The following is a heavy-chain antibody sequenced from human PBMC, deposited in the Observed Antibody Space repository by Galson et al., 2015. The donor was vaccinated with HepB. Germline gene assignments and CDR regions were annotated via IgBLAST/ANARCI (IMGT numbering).Heavy chain of an antibody. CDR1: GYTFTSHG. Sequence: SVKVSCKASGYTFTSHGISWVRQAPGQGLEWMGWISAYNGNTNYAQKLQGRVTMTTDTSTSTAYMELRSLRSDDTAVYYCGRYYISIHGMDVWGQGTTVTVSS. D-gene: IGHD3-10*01. J-gene: IGHJ6*02. CDR2: ISAYNGNT. V-gene: IGHV1-18*04. CDR3: GRYYISIHGMDV.